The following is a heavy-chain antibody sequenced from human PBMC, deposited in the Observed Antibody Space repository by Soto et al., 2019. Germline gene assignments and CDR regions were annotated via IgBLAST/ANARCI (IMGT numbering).Heavy chain of an antibody. D-gene: IGHD1-26*01. Sequence: EIQLVESGGGLVQPGGSLRLSCAASGFTLSSYWMHWVRQVPGQGLVWVSRINTDGSATNYADSVKGRFTMSRDNARNRMYLQMNSLRAEDTAVYYCVRGYSDYWGQGTLVTVSS. V-gene: IGHV3-74*01. J-gene: IGHJ4*02. CDR2: INTDGSAT. CDR1: GFTLSSYW. CDR3: VRGYSDY.